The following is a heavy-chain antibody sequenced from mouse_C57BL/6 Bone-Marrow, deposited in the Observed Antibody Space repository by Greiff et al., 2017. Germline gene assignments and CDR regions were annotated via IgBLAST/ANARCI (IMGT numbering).Heavy chain of an antibody. D-gene: IGHD1-1*01. Sequence: QVQLQQPGAELVKPGASVKLSCKASGYTFTSYWMHWVKQRPGQGLEWIGVIHPNSGSTNYNEKFKRKATLTVDKSSSTAYMQLRSLASEDSAFYYSAREIYYYGSSYIDYWGQGTTLTVAS. CDR2: IHPNSGST. V-gene: IGHV1-64*01. CDR3: AREIYYYGSSYIDY. J-gene: IGHJ2*01. CDR1: GYTFTSYW.